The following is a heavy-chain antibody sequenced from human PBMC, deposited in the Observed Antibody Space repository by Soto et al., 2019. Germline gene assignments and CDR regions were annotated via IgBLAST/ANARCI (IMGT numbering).Heavy chain of an antibody. D-gene: IGHD2-2*01. V-gene: IGHV4-34*01. Sequence: SETLSLTCAVYGGSFSGYYWSWIRQPPGKGLEWIGEINHSGSTNYNPSLKSRVTISVDTSKNQFSLNLSSVTAADTAVYYCARSSTIRPNFDYWGQGTLVTVSS. J-gene: IGHJ4*02. CDR2: INHSGST. CDR3: ARSSTIRPNFDY. CDR1: GGSFSGYY.